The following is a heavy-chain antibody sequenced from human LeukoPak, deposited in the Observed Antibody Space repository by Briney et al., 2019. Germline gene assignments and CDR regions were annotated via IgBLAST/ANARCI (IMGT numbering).Heavy chain of an antibody. D-gene: IGHD3-3*01. CDR3: ARDNSEYYDFWSGYFRNNWFDP. V-gene: IGHV3-21*01. CDR1: GFTFSSYS. CDR2: ISSSSYI. Sequence: PGGSLRLSCAASGFTFSSYSMNWVRQAPGKGLEWVSSISSSSYIYYADSVKGRFTISRDNAKNSLYLQMNSLRAEDTAVYYCARDNSEYYDFWSGYFRNNWFDPWGQGTLVTVSS. J-gene: IGHJ5*02.